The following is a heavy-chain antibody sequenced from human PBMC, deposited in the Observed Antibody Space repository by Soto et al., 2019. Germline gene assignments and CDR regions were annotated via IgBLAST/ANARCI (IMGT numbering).Heavy chain of an antibody. CDR1: GYPFTSYY. D-gene: IGHD3-16*01. V-gene: IGHV1-46*01. CDR3: AREMYTTRGSPCDY. CDR2: INPSSGST. Sequence: QVQLVQSGAEVKKPGASVKVSCKASGYPFTSYYVHWVRQAPGQGLEWMGFINPSSGSTSYAQKFQGRVTMTRDTSTSTVYMEVSSLRSEDTAVYYCAREMYTTRGSPCDYWCQRTLVTVSS. J-gene: IGHJ4*02.